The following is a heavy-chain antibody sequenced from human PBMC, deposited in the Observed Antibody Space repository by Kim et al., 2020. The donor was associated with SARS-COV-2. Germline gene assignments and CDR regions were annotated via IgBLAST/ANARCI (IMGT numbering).Heavy chain of an antibody. CDR3: AKAAPYFVY. Sequence: GSTYYAVSVKGRLNISIDISKSTLYLKMNSLRAEDTAVYYCAKAAPYFVYWGQGTLVTVSS. J-gene: IGHJ4*02. V-gene: IGHV3-23*01. D-gene: IGHD6-25*01. CDR2: GST.